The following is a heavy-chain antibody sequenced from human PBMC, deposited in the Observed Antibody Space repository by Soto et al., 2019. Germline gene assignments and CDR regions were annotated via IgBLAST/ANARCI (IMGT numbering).Heavy chain of an antibody. CDR2: IWYDGSNK. D-gene: IGHD6-13*01. J-gene: IGHJ4*02. CDR1: GFTFSSYG. CDR3: ARDLAAAGSIDY. Sequence: PGGSLRLSCAASGFTFSSYGMHWVRQAPGKGLEWVAVIWYDGSNKYYADSVKGRFTISRDNSKNTLYLQMNSLRAEDTAVYYCARDLAAAGSIDYWGQGTLVTVSS. V-gene: IGHV3-33*01.